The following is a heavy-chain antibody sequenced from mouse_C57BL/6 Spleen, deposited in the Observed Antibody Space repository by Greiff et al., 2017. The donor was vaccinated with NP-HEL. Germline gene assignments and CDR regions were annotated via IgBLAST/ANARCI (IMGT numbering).Heavy chain of an antibody. CDR2: ISDGGSYT. D-gene: IGHD2-13*01. Sequence: EVQLVESGGGLVKPGGSLKLSCAASGFTFSSYAMSWVRQTPEKRLEWVATISDGGSYTYYPDNVKGRFTISRDNAKNNLYLQMSHLKSEDTAMYYCARDDFGEYFDYWGQGTTLTVSS. CDR1: GFTFSSYA. V-gene: IGHV5-4*01. J-gene: IGHJ2*01. CDR3: ARDDFGEYFDY.